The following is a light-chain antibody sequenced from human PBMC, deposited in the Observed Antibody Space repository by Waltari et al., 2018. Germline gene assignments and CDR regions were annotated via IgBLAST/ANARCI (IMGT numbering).Light chain of an antibody. CDR2: LGS. J-gene: IGKJ1*01. V-gene: IGKV2-28*01. CDR1: QSLLHSHGNNY. CDR3: MQSLQALWT. Sequence: DIVVTQSPLPLPVAPGEPASISSRSSQSLLHSHGNNYLDWYLQKPGQSPQLLIYLGSNRASGVPDRFSGSGSGTDFTLKISRVEAEDVGVYYCMQSLQALWTFGQGTKVEIK.